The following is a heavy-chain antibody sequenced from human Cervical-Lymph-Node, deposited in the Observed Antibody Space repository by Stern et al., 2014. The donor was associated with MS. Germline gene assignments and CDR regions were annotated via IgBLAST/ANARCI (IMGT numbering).Heavy chain of an antibody. CDR3: ARDSGPQGPYGFDY. D-gene: IGHD5-12*01. Sequence: LQLQESGPGLVRPSQTLSLTCTVSGRPIYNSAYYWNWVRQYPGKGLEWIGFIYYTGSTYYNPSLKSRVTISVDTSKNQFSLKLDSVTDADTAVYYCARDSGPQGPYGFDYWGQGALVTVSS. CDR1: GRPIYNSAYY. CDR2: IYYTGST. J-gene: IGHJ4*02. V-gene: IGHV4-31*03.